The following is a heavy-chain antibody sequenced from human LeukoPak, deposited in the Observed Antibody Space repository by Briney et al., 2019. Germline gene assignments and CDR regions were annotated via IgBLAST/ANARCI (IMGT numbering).Heavy chain of an antibody. J-gene: IGHJ6*02. V-gene: IGHV4-4*07. CDR1: GGSISSYY. CDR3: ARAPGIAAAGPSDYYYYGMDV. D-gene: IGHD6-13*01. Sequence: SETLSLTCTVSGGSISSYYWSWIRQPAGKGLEWIGRIYTSGSTNYNPSLKSRVTMSVDTSKNQFSLKLSSVTAADTAVYYCARAPGIAAAGPSDYYYYGMDVWGQGTTVTVSS. CDR2: IYTSGST.